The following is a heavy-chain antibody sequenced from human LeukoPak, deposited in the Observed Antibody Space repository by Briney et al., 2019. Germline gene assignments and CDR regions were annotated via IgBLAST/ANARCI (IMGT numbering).Heavy chain of an antibody. V-gene: IGHV1-2*02. D-gene: IGHD3-3*01. J-gene: IGHJ5*02. CDR2: INTKSGRT. CDR3: ARADFIDAGPYLIGP. CDR1: GYSFTDYY. Sequence: ASVKVSCKASGYSFTDYYIHWVRQAPGQGLEWMGWINTKSGRTSSARKFQGRVTMTRDPSITTVYMDMAWLTSDDTAIYFCARADFIDAGPYLIGPWGQGTLVTVSS.